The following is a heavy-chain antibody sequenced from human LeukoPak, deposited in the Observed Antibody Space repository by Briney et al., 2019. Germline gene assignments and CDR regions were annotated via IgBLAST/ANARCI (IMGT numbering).Heavy chain of an antibody. CDR3: ARRQYYYGMDV. CDR1: GYTFTSYG. J-gene: IGHJ6*02. V-gene: IGHV1-69*13. Sequence: SVKVSCKASGYTFTSYGISWVRQAPGQGLEWMGGIIPIFGTANYAQKFQGRVTITADESTSTAYMELSSLRSEDTAVYYCARRQYYYGMDVWGQGTTVTVSS. CDR2: IIPIFGTA.